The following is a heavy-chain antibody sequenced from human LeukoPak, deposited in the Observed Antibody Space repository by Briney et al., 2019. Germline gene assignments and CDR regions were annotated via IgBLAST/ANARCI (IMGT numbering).Heavy chain of an antibody. Sequence: SVKVSCKASGGTFSSYAISWVRQAPGQGLEWMGGIIPIFGTANYAQKFQGRVTITADESTSTAYMELSSLRSEDTAVYYCATGTLSSSWLQGAFDYWGQGTLVTVSS. D-gene: IGHD6-13*01. V-gene: IGHV1-69*13. J-gene: IGHJ4*02. CDR1: GGTFSSYA. CDR2: IIPIFGTA. CDR3: ATGTLSSSWLQGAFDY.